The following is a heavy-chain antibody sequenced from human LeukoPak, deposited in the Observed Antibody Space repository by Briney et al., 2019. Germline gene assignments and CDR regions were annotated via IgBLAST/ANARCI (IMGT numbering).Heavy chain of an antibody. J-gene: IGHJ4*02. CDR3: AREPYSNYPTSPFDY. V-gene: IGHV4-39*07. D-gene: IGHD4-11*01. Sequence: SETLSLTCTVSGGSISSSSYYWGWIRQPPGKGLEWIGSIYYSGSTYYNPSLKSRVTISVDTSKNQFSLKLSSVTAADTAVYYCAREPYSNYPTSPFDYWGQGTLVTVSS. CDR2: IYYSGST. CDR1: GGSISSSSYY.